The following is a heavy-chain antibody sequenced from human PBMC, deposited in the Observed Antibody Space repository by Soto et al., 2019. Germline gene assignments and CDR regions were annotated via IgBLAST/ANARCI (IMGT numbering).Heavy chain of an antibody. CDR3: ARDLQFYSDSSGYRDFFDI. J-gene: IGHJ3*02. V-gene: IGHV1-18*01. CDR1: GYIFTTYG. Sequence: QVQLVQSGAEVKKPGASVKVSCKASGYIFTTYGISWVRQAPGQGLEWMGWISANNGNTYYAQKVQGRVIMTTDTATRTIYMELRSLRSDDTAVYYCARDLQFYSDSSGYRDFFDIWGQGTMVTVSS. CDR2: ISANNGNT. D-gene: IGHD3-22*01.